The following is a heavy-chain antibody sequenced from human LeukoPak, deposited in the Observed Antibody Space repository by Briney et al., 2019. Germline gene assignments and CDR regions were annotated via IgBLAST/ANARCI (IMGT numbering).Heavy chain of an antibody. J-gene: IGHJ4*02. CDR1: GFTSRRNY. V-gene: IGHV3-53*01. CDR3: TRHKSSGCFD. Sequence: PGDSLRLSSAPPGFTSRRNYMSWVRHAPGNGLQLVSVIYSGGSTYYADSVKGRFTISRDNSNNTLYLQMNSLRAEDTAVYYCTRHKSSGCFDWGQGTLVTVSS. CDR2: IYSGGST. D-gene: IGHD6-19*01.